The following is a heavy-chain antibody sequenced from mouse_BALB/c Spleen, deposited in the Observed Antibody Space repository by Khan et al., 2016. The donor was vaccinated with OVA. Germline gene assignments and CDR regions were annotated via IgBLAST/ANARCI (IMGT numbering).Heavy chain of an antibody. V-gene: IGHV3-2*02. D-gene: IGHD2-2*01. CDR1: GYSIPSEYA. CDR2: ISSTGST. J-gene: IGHJ4*01. CDR3: ARSLYYGYGYALDF. Sequence: EVQLQESGPGLVKPSQSLSLTCTVTGYSIPSEYAWNWIRQFPGNKLEWMGYISSTGSTSYNPSLKSRISITRDTSKNQFFLQLKSVTTESTATYYCARSLYYGYGYALDFWGRGTSVTVSS.